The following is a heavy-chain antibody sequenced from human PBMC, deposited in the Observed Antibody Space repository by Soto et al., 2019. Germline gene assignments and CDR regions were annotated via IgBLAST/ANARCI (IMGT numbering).Heavy chain of an antibody. CDR2: MHYTGSP. D-gene: IGHD3-22*01. CDR3: ARIVVSAEMVDY. Sequence: QVQLQESGPGLVKPSQTLSLTCTVSGGSISSGDYHWGWIRQHPGKGLEWIGYMHYTGSPYYNSSHRGPVIISGDTAQNQVSLKLTSVSAADTAVYYCARIVVSAEMVDYWGQGTLVTVSS. V-gene: IGHV4-31*01. CDR1: GGSISSGDYH. J-gene: IGHJ4*02.